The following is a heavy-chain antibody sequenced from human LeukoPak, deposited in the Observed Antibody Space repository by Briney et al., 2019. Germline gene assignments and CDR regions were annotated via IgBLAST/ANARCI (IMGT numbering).Heavy chain of an antibody. D-gene: IGHD6-13*01. J-gene: IGHJ4*02. CDR1: GFTFGDYA. Sequence: KSGGSLRLSCTASGFTFGDYAMSWFRQAPGKGLEWVGFSRSKAYGGTTEYAASVKGRFTISRDDSKSIAYLQMNSLKTEDTAVYYCTRDRKRRGPLQQLPFDYWGQGTLVTVSS. V-gene: IGHV3-49*05. CDR3: TRDRKRRGPLQQLPFDY. CDR2: SRSKAYGGTT.